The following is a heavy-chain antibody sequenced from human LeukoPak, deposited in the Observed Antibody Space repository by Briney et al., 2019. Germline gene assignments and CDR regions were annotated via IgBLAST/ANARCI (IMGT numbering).Heavy chain of an antibody. V-gene: IGHV3-66*01. CDR2: IYSGGST. CDR1: GFTVSSNY. J-gene: IGHJ3*02. D-gene: IGHD1-26*01. CDR3: ARESRSYYGNAFDI. Sequence: GGSLRLSCAASGFTVSSNYMSWVRQAPGKGLEWVSVIYSGGSTYYADSVKGRFTISRDNSKNTLYLQMNSLRAEDTAVYYCARESRSYYGNAFDIWGQGTIVTVSS.